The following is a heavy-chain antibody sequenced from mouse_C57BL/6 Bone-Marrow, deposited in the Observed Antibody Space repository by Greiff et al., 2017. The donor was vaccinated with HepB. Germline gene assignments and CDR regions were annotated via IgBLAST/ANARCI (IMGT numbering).Heavy chain of an antibody. CDR3: ARGGHYSNYGWFAC. J-gene: IGHJ3*01. CDR2: IYPSDSET. CDR1: GYTFTSYW. V-gene: IGHV1-61*01. D-gene: IGHD2-5*01. Sequence: QVQLQQPGAELVRPGSSVKLSCKASGYTFTSYWMDWVKQRPGQGLEWIGNIYPSDSETHYNQKFKDKATLTVDKSSSTAYMQLSSLTSEDSAVYYCARGGHYSNYGWFACWGEGTLVTVSA.